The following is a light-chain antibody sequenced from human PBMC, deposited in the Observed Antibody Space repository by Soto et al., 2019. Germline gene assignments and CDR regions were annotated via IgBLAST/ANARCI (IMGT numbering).Light chain of an antibody. CDR1: QSISIW. CDR3: QGYNSYVT. V-gene: IGKV1-5*01. J-gene: IGKJ1*01. Sequence: IQMTQSPSTLSASVGDRVTITYRASQSISIWLAWYQQKPGKAPKLLIYDASSLESGVPSRFSGSGSGTEFTLTISSLQPDDFATYYCQGYNSYVTFGQGTKVDIK. CDR2: DAS.